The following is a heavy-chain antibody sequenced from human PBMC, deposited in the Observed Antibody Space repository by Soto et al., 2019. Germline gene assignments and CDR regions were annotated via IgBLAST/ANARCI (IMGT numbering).Heavy chain of an antibody. J-gene: IGHJ4*02. CDR1: GFTFTRYS. Sequence: GGSLRLSCAASGFTFTRYSMNWVRQAPGKGLEWVSSISSTTNYIYYGDSMKGRFTISRDNAKNSLYLQMNSLRAEDTAVYYCARGRTNRYYFDYWGQGTLVTVSS. CDR2: ISSTTNYI. CDR3: ARGRTNRYYFDY. V-gene: IGHV3-21*01.